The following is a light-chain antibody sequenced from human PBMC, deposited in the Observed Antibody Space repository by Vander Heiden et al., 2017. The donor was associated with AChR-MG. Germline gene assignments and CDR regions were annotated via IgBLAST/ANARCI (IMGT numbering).Light chain of an antibody. CDR3: SSYTSSTTRV. Sequence: QSALTQPASVSGPPGHSITIPCTGTSSDVGAYNYVSWYQQYPGKAPKLMIYDVRNRPSGVSNRFSGSKFGNTASLTISGLQAEDEADYYCSSYTSSTTRVFGTGTKVSVL. J-gene: IGLJ1*01. CDR1: SSDVGAYNY. CDR2: DVR. V-gene: IGLV2-14*01.